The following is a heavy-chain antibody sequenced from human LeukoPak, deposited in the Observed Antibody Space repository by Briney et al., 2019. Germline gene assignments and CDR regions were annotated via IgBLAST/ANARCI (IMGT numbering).Heavy chain of an antibody. CDR3: ARERGAYNWNYVGY. D-gene: IGHD1-20*01. J-gene: IGHJ4*02. CDR1: GFTFSSYG. Sequence: GRPLRLSCAASGFTFSSYGMHWVRQAPGKGLEWVAVIWYDGSNKYYADSVKGRFTISRDNSKNTLYLQMNSLRAEDTAVYYCARERGAYNWNYVGYWGQGTLVTVSS. V-gene: IGHV3-33*01. CDR2: IWYDGSNK.